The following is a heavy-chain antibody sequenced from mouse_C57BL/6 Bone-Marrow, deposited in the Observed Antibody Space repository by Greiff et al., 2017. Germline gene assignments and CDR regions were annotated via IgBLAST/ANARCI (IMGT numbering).Heavy chain of an antibody. CDR3: ARRRTISV. CDR2: IDPSDSYT. Sequence: VQLQQPGAELVMPGASVKLSCKASGYTFTSYWMHWVKQRPGQGLEWIGEIDPSDSYTNYNQKFKGKSTLTVDKSSSTAYMQLSSLTSEDSAVYYCARRRTISVWGTGTTVTVSS. J-gene: IGHJ1*03. D-gene: IGHD1-1*02. V-gene: IGHV1-69*01. CDR1: GYTFTSYW.